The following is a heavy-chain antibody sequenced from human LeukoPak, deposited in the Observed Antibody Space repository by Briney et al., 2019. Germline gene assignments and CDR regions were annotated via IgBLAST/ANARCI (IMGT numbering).Heavy chain of an antibody. CDR2: IKSKTDGGTT. J-gene: IGHJ3*02. CDR1: GFTFNTAW. CDR3: STDIYYFDTSGDDAFDI. V-gene: IGHV3-15*01. D-gene: IGHD3-22*01. Sequence: PGGSLRLSCAASGFTFNTAWMSWVRQAPGKGLEWVGRIKSKTDGGTTDYAAPVKGRFTISRDDLKNTLYLQMNSLTTEDTAVYYCSTDIYYFDTSGDDAFDIWGQGTLVTVSS.